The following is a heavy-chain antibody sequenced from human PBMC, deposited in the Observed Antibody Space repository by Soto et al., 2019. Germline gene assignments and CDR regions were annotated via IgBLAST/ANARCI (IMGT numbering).Heavy chain of an antibody. CDR3: ARQGGYCTNGVCYRTAFDY. D-gene: IGHD2-8*01. J-gene: IGHJ4*02. CDR1: GGSISSYY. Sequence: QVQLQESGPGLVKPSETLSLTCTVSGGSISSYYWSWIRQPPGKGLEWIGYIYYSGSTNYNPSLKSRVTISVDTFKNQFSLKLSSVTAADTAVYYCARQGGYCTNGVCYRTAFDYWGQGTLVTVSS. V-gene: IGHV4-59*08. CDR2: IYYSGST.